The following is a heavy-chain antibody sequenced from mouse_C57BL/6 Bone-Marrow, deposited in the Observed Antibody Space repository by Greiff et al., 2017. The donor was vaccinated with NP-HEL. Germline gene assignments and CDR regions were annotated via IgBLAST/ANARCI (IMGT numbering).Heavy chain of an antibody. CDR3: AGGLRPSYYAMDY. J-gene: IGHJ4*01. D-gene: IGHD2-4*01. CDR1: GYTFTSYW. V-gene: IGHV1-7*01. CDR2: INPSSGYT. Sequence: QVQLQQSGAELAKPGASVKLSCKASGYTFTSYWMHWVKQRPGQGLEWIGYINPSSGYTKYNQKFKDKATLTADKSSSTAYMQLSSLTYEDSAVYYGAGGLRPSYYAMDYWGQGTSVTVSS.